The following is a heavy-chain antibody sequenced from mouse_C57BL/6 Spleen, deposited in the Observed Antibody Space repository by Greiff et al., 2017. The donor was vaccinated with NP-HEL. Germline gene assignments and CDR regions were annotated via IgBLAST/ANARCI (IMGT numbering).Heavy chain of an antibody. CDR3: ARRGGGSSYYFDY. D-gene: IGHD1-1*01. J-gene: IGHJ2*01. CDR1: GYTFTSYW. V-gene: IGHV1-50*01. CDR2: IDPSDSYT. Sequence: QVQLKQSGAELVKPGASVKLSCKASGYTFTSYWMQWVKQRPGQGLEWIGEIDPSDSYTNYNQKFKGKATLTVDTSSSTAYMQLSSLTSEDSAVYYCARRGGGSSYYFDYWGQGTTLTVSS.